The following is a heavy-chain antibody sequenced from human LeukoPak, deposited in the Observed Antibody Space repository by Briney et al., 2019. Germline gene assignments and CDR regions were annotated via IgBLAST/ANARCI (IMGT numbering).Heavy chain of an antibody. CDR3: AVYDRVTYDAFDI. CDR1: GGTFSSYA. D-gene: IGHD3-22*01. Sequence: SVKVSCKASGGTFSSYAISWVRQAPGQGLEWMGGIIPIFGTANYAQKFQGRVTITADESTSTAYMELSSLRSEDTAVYYCAVYDRVTYDAFDIWGQGTMVTVSS. J-gene: IGHJ3*02. V-gene: IGHV1-69*01. CDR2: IIPIFGTA.